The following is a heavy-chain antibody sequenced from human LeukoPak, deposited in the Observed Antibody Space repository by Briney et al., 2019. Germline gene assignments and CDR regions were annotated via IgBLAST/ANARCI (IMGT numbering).Heavy chain of an antibody. Sequence: SETLSLTCTVSGGSISSSSYYWGWIRQPPGKGLEWIGSIYYSGSTYYNPSLKSRVTISVDTSKSQFSLKLSSVTAADTAVYYCAAHTEELSPHFDYWGQGTLVTVSS. V-gene: IGHV4-39*07. J-gene: IGHJ4*02. CDR2: IYYSGST. CDR3: AAHTEELSPHFDY. CDR1: GGSISSSSYY. D-gene: IGHD3-16*02.